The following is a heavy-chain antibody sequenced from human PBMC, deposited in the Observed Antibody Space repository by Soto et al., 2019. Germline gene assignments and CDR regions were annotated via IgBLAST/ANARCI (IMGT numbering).Heavy chain of an antibody. V-gene: IGHV1-69*13. Sequence: ASVKVSCKASGGTFSSYAISWVRQAPGQGLEWMGGIIPIFGTANYAQKFQGRVTITADESTSTAYMELGSLRSEDTAVYYWARGALNWNPPNWFDPWGQGTLVTVSS. D-gene: IGHD1-20*01. J-gene: IGHJ5*02. CDR1: GGTFSSYA. CDR3: ARGALNWNPPNWFDP. CDR2: IIPIFGTA.